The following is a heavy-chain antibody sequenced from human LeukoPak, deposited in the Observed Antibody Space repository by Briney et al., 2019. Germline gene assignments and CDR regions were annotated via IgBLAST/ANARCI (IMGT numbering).Heavy chain of an antibody. D-gene: IGHD3-10*01. Sequence: GGSLRLSCAASGFTFSSYSMNWVRQAPGKGLEWVSSISSSSSYIYYADSVKGRFTISRDNAKNSLYLQMNSLRAEDTAVYYCATTQENFGGEEYWGQGTLVTVSS. CDR2: ISSSSSYI. CDR1: GFTFSSYS. CDR3: ATTQENFGGEEY. J-gene: IGHJ4*02. V-gene: IGHV3-21*01.